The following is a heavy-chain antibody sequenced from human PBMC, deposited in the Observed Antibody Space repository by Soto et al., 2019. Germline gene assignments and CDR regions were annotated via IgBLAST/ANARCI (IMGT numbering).Heavy chain of an antibody. J-gene: IGHJ6*02. CDR1: GGSISSGDYY. CDR2: IYYSGST. V-gene: IGHV4-30-4*01. Sequence: QVQLQESGPGLVKPSQTLSLTCTVSGGSISSGDYYWSWIRQPPGKGLEWIGYIYYSGSTYYNPSLKSRFTIALDTSKNQFSLKLSSVTAADTAVYYCASEQLGTDYYYGMDVWGQGTTVTVSS. D-gene: IGHD6-6*01. CDR3: ASEQLGTDYYYGMDV.